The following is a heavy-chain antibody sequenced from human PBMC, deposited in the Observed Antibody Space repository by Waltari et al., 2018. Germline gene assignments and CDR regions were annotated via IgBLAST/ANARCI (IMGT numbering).Heavy chain of an antibody. D-gene: IGHD2-21*01. CDR3: AKGTNMVITHSYFDC. CDR1: GFPFTNYA. Sequence: EVQLLEYGGGLVQPGGSLRLSCEASGFPFTNYAMNWVRQAPGKGTEWVSAISGSGESTYYADSVKGRFSISRDNPKNTLYLQMSSLRAEDTAVYYCAKGTNMVITHSYFDCWGQGILVTVSS. CDR2: ISGSGEST. V-gene: IGHV3-23*01. J-gene: IGHJ4*02.